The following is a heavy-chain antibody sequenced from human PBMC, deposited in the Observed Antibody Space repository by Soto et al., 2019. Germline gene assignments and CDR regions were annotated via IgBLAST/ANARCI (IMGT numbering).Heavy chain of an antibody. J-gene: IGHJ4*02. CDR1: GYTFTSYG. D-gene: IGHD3-10*01. CDR3: AGDLRFGEFNFDY. Sequence: ASVKVSCKASGYTFTSYGISWVRQAPGQGLEWMGWISAYNGNTNYAQKLQGRVTMTTDTSTSTAYMELRGLGSDDTAVYYCAGDLRFGEFNFDYWGQGTLVTVSS. V-gene: IGHV1-18*01. CDR2: ISAYNGNT.